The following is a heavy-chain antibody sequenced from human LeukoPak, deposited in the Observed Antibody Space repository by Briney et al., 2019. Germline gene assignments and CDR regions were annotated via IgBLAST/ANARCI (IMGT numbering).Heavy chain of an antibody. CDR1: GYSLSSGGYY. Sequence: SQTLSLTCSVSGYSLSSGGYYWGWIRQHPGRGLEWIGYIFYTGSTHQNPSLESRATISVDTSKNQFSLKLSSVTAADTAVYYCARVTGTASRYYFDYWGQGTLVTVSS. J-gene: IGHJ4*02. D-gene: IGHD1-20*01. CDR2: IFYTGST. CDR3: ARVTGTASRYYFDY. V-gene: IGHV4-31*03.